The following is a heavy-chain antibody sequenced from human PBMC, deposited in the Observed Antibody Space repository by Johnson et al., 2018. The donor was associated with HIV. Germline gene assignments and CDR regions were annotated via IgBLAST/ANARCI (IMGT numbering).Heavy chain of an antibody. Sequence: QVQLVESGGGVVQPGRSLRLSCAASGFTFSSYGMHWVRQAPGTGLEWVARIFSDGLTTNYADSVKGRFTVSRDNAKSTLYLQMNSLRVEDTVVYYCARDRSMDDALDLWGQGTTVTVSS. V-gene: IGHV3-30*19. CDR3: ARDRSMDDALDL. CDR1: GFTFSSYG. J-gene: IGHJ3*01. D-gene: IGHD6-13*01. CDR2: IFSDGLTT.